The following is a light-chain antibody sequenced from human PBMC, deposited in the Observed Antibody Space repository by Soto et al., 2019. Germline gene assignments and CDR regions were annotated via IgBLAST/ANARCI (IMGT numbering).Light chain of an antibody. CDR1: GSDVGAYNY. CDR2: DVS. CDR3: YSYTSSSTYV. J-gene: IGLJ1*01. Sequence: QSVLTHPASVSGSPGQSITISCSRTGSDVGAYNYVSWYQQHPAKAPKLMIYDVSNRPSGVSDRFSGSKSGNTASLTISGLQAEDEDDYYCYSYTSSSTYVFGSGTKVTVL. V-gene: IGLV2-14*01.